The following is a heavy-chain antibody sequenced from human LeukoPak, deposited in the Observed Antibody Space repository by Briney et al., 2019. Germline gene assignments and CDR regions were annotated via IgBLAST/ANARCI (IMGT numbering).Heavy chain of an antibody. CDR1: GGSISSSSYY. D-gene: IGHD4-17*01. V-gene: IGHV4-39*01. CDR2: IYYSGST. J-gene: IGHJ3*02. Sequence: SETLSLTCTVSGGSISSSSYYWGWIRQPPGKGLEWIGSIYYSGSTYYNPSLKSRVTISVDTSKNQFSLKLSSVTAADTAVYYCARLYGDLDAFDIWGQGTMVTVSS. CDR3: ARLYGDLDAFDI.